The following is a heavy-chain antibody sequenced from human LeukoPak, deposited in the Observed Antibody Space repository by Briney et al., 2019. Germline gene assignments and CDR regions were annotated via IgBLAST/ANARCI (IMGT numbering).Heavy chain of an antibody. V-gene: IGHV3-7*01. CDR2: IKQDGSEK. J-gene: IGHJ6*03. D-gene: IGHD3-10*01. Sequence: GGSLRLSCAASGFTFSSYWMSWVRQAPGKGLEWVANIKQDGSEKYYVNSVKGRFTISRDNAKNSLYLQMNSLRADDTAVYYCARVMGFPPYYYYYMDVWGKGTTVTVSS. CDR3: ARVMGFPPYYYYYMDV. CDR1: GFTFSSYW.